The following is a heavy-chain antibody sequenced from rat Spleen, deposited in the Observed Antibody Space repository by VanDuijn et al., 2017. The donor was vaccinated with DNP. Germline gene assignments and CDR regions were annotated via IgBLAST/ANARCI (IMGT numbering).Heavy chain of an antibody. CDR1: GFSLPSYG. V-gene: IGHV2-16*01. Sequence: QVQLKESGPGLVQPSRTLSLTCTVSGFSLPSYGVSWVRQPPGKGLEWIAAIWSGGSTDYNSALKSRLSISMDTSKSQVLLKMNSLQTEDTAMYFCARWHLYLKYFDYWGQGVMVTVSS. D-gene: IGHD1-2*01. CDR2: IWSGGST. CDR3: ARWHLYLKYFDY. J-gene: IGHJ2*01.